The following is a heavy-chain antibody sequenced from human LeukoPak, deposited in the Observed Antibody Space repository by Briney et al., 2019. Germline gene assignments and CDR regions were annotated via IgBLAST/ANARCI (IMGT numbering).Heavy chain of an antibody. D-gene: IGHD3-3*01. CDR2: IYYSGST. J-gene: IGHJ4*02. V-gene: IGHV4-31*03. CDR3: ASYGVPGYYDFWSGYSGLYYFDY. CDR1: GGSISSGGYY. Sequence: SETLSLTCTVSGGSISSGGYYWSWIRQHPGKGLEWIGYIYYSGSTYYNPSLKSRVTISVDTSKNQFPLKLSSVTAADTAVYYCASYGVPGYYDFWSGYSGLYYFDYWGQGTLVTVSS.